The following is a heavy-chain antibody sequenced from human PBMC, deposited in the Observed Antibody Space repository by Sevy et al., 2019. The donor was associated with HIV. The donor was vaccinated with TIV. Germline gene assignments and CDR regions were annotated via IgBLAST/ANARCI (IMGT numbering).Heavy chain of an antibody. CDR2: ISAYTGDT. J-gene: IGHJ4*02. Sequence: ASVKVSCRASGYTFRNYGISWVRQAPGQGLEWLGWISAYTGDTDFAQKVKARVTLTSDTSTNTAYPELRSLKSDDTAVYYCARDKPQGVVVLPGSMWGGIDYWGQGTLVTVSS. V-gene: IGHV1-18*01. CDR3: ARDKPQGVVVLPGSMWGGIDY. D-gene: IGHD2-2*01. CDR1: GYTFRNYG.